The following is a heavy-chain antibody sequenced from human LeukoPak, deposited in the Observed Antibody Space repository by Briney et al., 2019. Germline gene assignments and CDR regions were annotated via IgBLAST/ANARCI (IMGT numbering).Heavy chain of an antibody. D-gene: IGHD6-13*01. J-gene: IGHJ4*02. CDR2: IKQDGSEK. CDR3: AREFGISSSWYYFDY. V-gene: IGHV3-7*01. CDR1: GFTFSSYW. Sequence: GGSLRLSCAASGFTFSSYWMSWVRQAPGKGLEWVANIKQDGSEKYYVDSVKGRFTISRDNAKNSLYLQMNSLRAEDTAVYYCAREFGISSSWYYFDYWGQGTLVTVSS.